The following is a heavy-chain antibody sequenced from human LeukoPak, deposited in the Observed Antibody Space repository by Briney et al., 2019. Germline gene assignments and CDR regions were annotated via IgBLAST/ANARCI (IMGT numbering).Heavy chain of an antibody. V-gene: IGHV4-34*01. CDR3: ARLYPPCGAAAGTTRYNWFDP. J-gene: IGHJ5*02. CDR1: GGSFSGYY. D-gene: IGHD6-13*01. CDR2: INHSGST. Sequence: PSETLSPTCAVYGGSFSGYYWSWIRQPPGKGLEWLGEINHSGSTNYNPSLKSRVTISVDTSKNQFSLKLSSVTAADTAVYYCARLYPPCGAAAGTTRYNWFDPWGQETLVTVSS.